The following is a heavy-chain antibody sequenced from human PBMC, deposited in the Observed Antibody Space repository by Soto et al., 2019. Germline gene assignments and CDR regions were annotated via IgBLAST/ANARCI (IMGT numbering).Heavy chain of an antibody. CDR1: GTSISSYY. V-gene: IGHV4-59*01. D-gene: IGHD2-8*01. CDR2: IHYSGTT. J-gene: IGHJ4*02. Sequence: SETLSLTCTVSGTSISSYYWSWIRQPPGKGLEWIVNIHYSGTTNYNPSLASRVTLSVDTSKNQFSLKMTSVTAADRAMYFCARYNSYAIDYWGRGTLVTVSS. CDR3: ARYNSYAIDY.